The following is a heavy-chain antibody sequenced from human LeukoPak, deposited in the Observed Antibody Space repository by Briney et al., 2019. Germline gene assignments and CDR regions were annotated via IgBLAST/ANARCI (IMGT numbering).Heavy chain of an antibody. Sequence: ASVKVSCKASGYTFTSYDINWVRQAAGQGLEWVGWMNPNSRNTGYAQKFQDRVTVTMNTAISTAYMELSSLRSDDTAVYYCARVYSDSSGYYVQGFDYWGQGTLVTVSS. D-gene: IGHD3-22*01. V-gene: IGHV1-8*01. CDR3: ARVYSDSSGYYVQGFDY. CDR1: GYTFTSYD. J-gene: IGHJ4*02. CDR2: MNPNSRNT.